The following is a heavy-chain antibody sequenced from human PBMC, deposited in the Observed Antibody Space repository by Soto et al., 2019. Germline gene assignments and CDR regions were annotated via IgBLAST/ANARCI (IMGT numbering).Heavy chain of an antibody. CDR2: ISWNSGSI. CDR1: GFTFDDYA. Sequence: GGSLRLSCAASGFTFDDYAMHWVRQAPGKGLEWVSGISWNSGSIGYADSVQGRFTISRDNAKNSLYLQMNSLRAEDTALYYCAKDRFWSGYSFSGWGQGTLVTVSS. J-gene: IGHJ4*02. D-gene: IGHD3-3*01. CDR3: AKDRFWSGYSFSG. V-gene: IGHV3-9*01.